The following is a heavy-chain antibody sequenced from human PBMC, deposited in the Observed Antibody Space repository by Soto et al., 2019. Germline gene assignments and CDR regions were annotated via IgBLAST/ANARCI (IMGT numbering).Heavy chain of an antibody. J-gene: IGHJ5*02. Sequence: GGSLRLSCAASGFTFSSYAMSWVRQAPGKGLEWVSAISGSGGSTYYADSVKGRFTISRDNSKNTLYLHMNSLRAEDTAVYYCARITMVRGVKNWFDPWGQGTLVTVSS. CDR1: GFTFSSYA. CDR2: ISGSGGST. V-gene: IGHV3-23*01. D-gene: IGHD3-10*01. CDR3: ARITMVRGVKNWFDP.